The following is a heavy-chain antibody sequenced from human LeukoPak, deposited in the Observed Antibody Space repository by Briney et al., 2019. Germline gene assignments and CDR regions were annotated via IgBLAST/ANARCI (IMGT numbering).Heavy chain of an antibody. V-gene: IGHV4-59*01. CDR2: IYYTGSA. Sequence: SETLSLTCTVSGDSISNYYWSWIRQPPGKGLEWIGYIYYTGSANYNSSVKSRVTISVDTSKNQLSLKVSSVTAADTAVYYCARGLTGDSSGYYFDYWGQGTLVTVSS. J-gene: IGHJ4*02. CDR1: GDSISNYY. CDR3: ARGLTGDSSGYYFDY. D-gene: IGHD5-18*01.